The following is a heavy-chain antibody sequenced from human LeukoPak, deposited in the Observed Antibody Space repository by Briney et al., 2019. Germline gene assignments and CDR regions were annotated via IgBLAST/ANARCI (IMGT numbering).Heavy chain of an antibody. CDR1: GFTFSNYA. CDR2: ISTSSSYT. Sequence: PGGSLRLSCAASGFTFSNYAMTWVRQAPGKGLEWVSYISTSSSYTNNADSVRGRFTISRDNAKNSLYLQMNSLRAEDTAVYFCARADYGDYGGYYFDYWGQGTLVTVSS. V-gene: IGHV3-11*06. D-gene: IGHD4-17*01. J-gene: IGHJ4*02. CDR3: ARADYGDYGGYYFDY.